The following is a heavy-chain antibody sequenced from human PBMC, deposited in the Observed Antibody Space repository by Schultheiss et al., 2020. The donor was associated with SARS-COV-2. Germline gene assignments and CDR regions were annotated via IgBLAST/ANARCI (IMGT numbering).Heavy chain of an antibody. CDR2: IYYSGST. D-gene: IGHD7-27*01. Sequence: SETLSLTCTVSGGSISSYYWSWIRQPPGKGLEWIGYIYYSGSTYYNPSLKSRVTISVDTSKNQFSLKLSSVTAADTAVYYCARGGDPGGDYYGMDVWGQGTTVTVSS. V-gene: IGHV4-59*12. J-gene: IGHJ6*02. CDR3: ARGGDPGGDYYGMDV. CDR1: GGSISSYY.